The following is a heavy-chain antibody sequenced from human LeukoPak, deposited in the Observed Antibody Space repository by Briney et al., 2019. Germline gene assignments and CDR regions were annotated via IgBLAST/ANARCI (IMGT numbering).Heavy chain of an antibody. CDR2: INHSGST. V-gene: IGHV4-34*01. CDR3: ARLRRYTMVRGVITRGQYYFDY. CDR1: GGSFSGYY. Sequence: SETLSLTCAVYGGSFSGYYWSWIRQPPGKGLEWIGEINHSGSTNYNPSLKSRVTISVDTSKNQFSLKLSSVTAADTAMYYCARLRRYTMVRGVITRGQYYFDYWGQGTLVTVSS. D-gene: IGHD3-10*01. J-gene: IGHJ4*02.